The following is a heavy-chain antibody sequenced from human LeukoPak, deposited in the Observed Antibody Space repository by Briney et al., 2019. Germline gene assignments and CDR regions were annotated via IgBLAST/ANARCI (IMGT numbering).Heavy chain of an antibody. J-gene: IGHJ4*02. D-gene: IGHD2-15*01. CDR1: GFTFSSHG. Sequence: PGRSLRLSCAASGFTFSSHGMHWVRQAPGKGPEWVAAISYDGSKEYYADSVKGRFSISRDNSKNTLYLQMNSLRAEDTAVFYCAKGKALLEYYFDYWGQGTLVTVSS. V-gene: IGHV3-30*18. CDR2: ISYDGSKE. CDR3: AKGKALLEYYFDY.